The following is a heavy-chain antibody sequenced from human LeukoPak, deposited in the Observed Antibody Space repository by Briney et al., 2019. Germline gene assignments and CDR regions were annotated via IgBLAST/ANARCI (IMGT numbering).Heavy chain of an antibody. V-gene: IGHV4-59*08. CDR2: IYYSGST. CDR3: ARRIGETDVFDF. CDR1: GGSLSRYY. Sequence: SETLSLTCTVSGGSLSRYYWTWIRQPPGKGLEWIAYIYYSGSTNYNSSLKSRVTISVDTSKNQLSLSLNSVTAADTAMYYCARRIGETDVFDFWGQGTMVTVSS. J-gene: IGHJ3*01. D-gene: IGHD2-15*01.